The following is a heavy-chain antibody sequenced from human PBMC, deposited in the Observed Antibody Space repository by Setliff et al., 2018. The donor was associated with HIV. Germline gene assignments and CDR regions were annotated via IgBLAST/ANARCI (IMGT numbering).Heavy chain of an antibody. D-gene: IGHD3-22*01. CDR2: IYPNDSEM. J-gene: IGHJ4*02. CDR3: ARSLCYYDSCGYYYNY. CDR1: GCNFPMYY. V-gene: IGHV5-51*01. Sequence: GESLKISCKGYGCNFPMYYIAWVRQMPGKGLEWMGLIYPNDSEMRYSPSFQGQVTMSADKSINTVYLQWNSLKASDTAMYYCARSLCYYDSCGYYYNYWGQGTLVTVSS.